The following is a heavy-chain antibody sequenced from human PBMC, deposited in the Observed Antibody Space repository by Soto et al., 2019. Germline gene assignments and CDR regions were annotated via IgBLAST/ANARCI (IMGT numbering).Heavy chain of an antibody. Sequence: EVHLLESGGGWVQPGGSLRLSCAASGFTFSSDAMNWVLQAPGKGLEWVSVISGRDGSTYCADSVKGRFTISRDNSKNTLNLQMNRLRADDTAVYYCARRSSSWYFDYWGQGTLVTVSS. CDR2: ISGRDGST. CDR3: ARRSSSWYFDY. J-gene: IGHJ4*02. D-gene: IGHD6-13*01. V-gene: IGHV3-23*01. CDR1: GFTFSSDA.